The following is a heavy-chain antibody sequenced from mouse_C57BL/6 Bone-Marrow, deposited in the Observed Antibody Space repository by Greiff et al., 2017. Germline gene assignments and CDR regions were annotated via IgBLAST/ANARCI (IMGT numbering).Heavy chain of an antibody. J-gene: IGHJ3*01. Sequence: QVQLQQSGAELARPGASVKLSCKASGYTFTSSGISWVKQRTGQGLEWIGEIYPRSGNTYYNEKFKGKATLTADKSSSTAYMELRSLTSEDSAVYFCAREDYGSSPWFAYWGQGTLVTVSA. CDR2: IYPRSGNT. CDR3: AREDYGSSPWFAY. CDR1: GYTFTSSG. D-gene: IGHD1-1*01. V-gene: IGHV1-81*01.